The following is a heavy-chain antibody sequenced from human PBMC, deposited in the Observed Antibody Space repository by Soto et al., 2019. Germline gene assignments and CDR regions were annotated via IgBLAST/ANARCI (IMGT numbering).Heavy chain of an antibody. J-gene: IGHJ4*02. Sequence: VPLVESGGGLVQPGRSLRLSCAASGFTFDGYAMHWVRQAPGKGLEWVSGISSNSRHIGYGDTVQGRFTISRGNAKNSLYLQMNSLTPEDTALYYCAREGSGYERGFDYWGQGTLVTVSS. D-gene: IGHD5-12*01. CDR3: AREGSGYERGFDY. CDR1: GFTFDGYA. CDR2: ISSNSRHI. V-gene: IGHV3-9*01.